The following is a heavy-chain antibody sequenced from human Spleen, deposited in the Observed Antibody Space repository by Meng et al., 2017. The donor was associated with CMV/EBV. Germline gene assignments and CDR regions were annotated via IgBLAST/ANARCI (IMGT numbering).Heavy chain of an antibody. V-gene: IGHV3-30-3*01. CDR2: VSCDGNKK. J-gene: IGHJ6*02. Sequence: GGSLRLSCAASGLTFSSYVMHWVRQAPGKGLEWVAVVSCDGNKKYYVDSVKGRFTISRDTSKNTVCLQMSSLRAEDTAVYYCARDFSAAFSPFYYYYYGMDVWGQGTTVTVSS. CDR3: ARDFSAAFSPFYYYYYGMDV. D-gene: IGHD6-13*01. CDR1: GLTFSSYV.